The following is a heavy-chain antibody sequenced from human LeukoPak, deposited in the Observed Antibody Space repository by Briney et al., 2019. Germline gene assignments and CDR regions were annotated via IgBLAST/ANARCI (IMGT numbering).Heavy chain of an antibody. Sequence: GGSLRLSCAASGFTFSIYAMTWVRLAPGKGLEWVALLSYDGSKEYYADSVKGRFTIARDNSQDTLFLQMSSLRPEDTALYFCVRAIFGDSVAFEMWGQGTMVAVSS. CDR2: LSYDGSKE. CDR3: VRAIFGDSVAFEM. V-gene: IGHV3-30*03. D-gene: IGHD5/OR15-5a*01. J-gene: IGHJ3*02. CDR1: GFTFSIYA.